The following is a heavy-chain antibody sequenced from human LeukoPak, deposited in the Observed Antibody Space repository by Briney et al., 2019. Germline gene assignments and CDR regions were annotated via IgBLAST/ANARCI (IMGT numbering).Heavy chain of an antibody. CDR1: GGSISSYY. J-gene: IGHJ5*02. Sequence: SETLSLTCTVSGGSISSYYWSWIRQPPGKGLEWIGYIYYSGSTNYNPSLKSRVTISVDRSKNQFSLKLSSVTAADTAVYYCARAGPPGSNWFDPWGQGTLVTVSS. CDR2: IYYSGST. V-gene: IGHV4-59*12. CDR3: ARAGPPGSNWFDP.